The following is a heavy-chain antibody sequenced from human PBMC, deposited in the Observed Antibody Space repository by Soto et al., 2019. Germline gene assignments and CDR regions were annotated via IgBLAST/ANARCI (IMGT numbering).Heavy chain of an antibody. CDR3: ARFPVLVSTPPPFDP. Sequence: QVQLVQSGAEEKKPGASVKVSCKASGYTFTSYAMHWVRQAPGQRLEWMGWINAGNGNTKYSQKFHGRSTITRDTSASTPYRALSRLISEDTAVYYCARFPVLVSTPPPFDPWGQGTLVTDSS. CDR2: INAGNGNT. CDR1: GYTFTSYA. J-gene: IGHJ5*02. V-gene: IGHV1-3*05. D-gene: IGHD3-3*02.